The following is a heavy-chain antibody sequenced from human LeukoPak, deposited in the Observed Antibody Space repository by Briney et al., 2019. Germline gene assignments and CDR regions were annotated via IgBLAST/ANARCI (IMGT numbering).Heavy chain of an antibody. J-gene: IGHJ2*01. CDR3: SRAARQGFTMIVVPFFYFDL. CDR1: GGSISSGASD. D-gene: IGHD3-22*01. Sequence: SETLSLTCTVSGGSISSGASDWGWIRQHPKRGLEWDGYINHSGRTYYNPSLGSRVTMSVDTTKNQFSLKLSSVTAAGSAVDYCSRAARQGFTMIVVPFFYFDLWGRGTLVTVSS. CDR2: INHSGRT. V-gene: IGHV4-31*03.